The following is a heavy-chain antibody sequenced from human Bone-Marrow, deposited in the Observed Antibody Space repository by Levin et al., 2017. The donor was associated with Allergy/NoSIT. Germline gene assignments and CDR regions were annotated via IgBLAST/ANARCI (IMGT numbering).Heavy chain of an antibody. CDR2: INKDGTKT. CDR3: ASSGSLLRGDP. D-gene: IGHD1-26*01. V-gene: IGHV3-74*01. Sequence: GGSLRLSCVASGFTFSNYWMHWVRQVPGQGLVWVSRINKDGTKTNYVDSVKGRFTISRDNAKNTVYLQMNSLRAEDTAVYYCASSGSLLRGDPWGQGTLVTVSS. CDR1: GFTFSNYW. J-gene: IGHJ5*02.